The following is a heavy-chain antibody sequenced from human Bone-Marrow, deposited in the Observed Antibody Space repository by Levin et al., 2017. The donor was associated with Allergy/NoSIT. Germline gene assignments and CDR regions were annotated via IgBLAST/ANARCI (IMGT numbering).Heavy chain of an antibody. Sequence: LSLPCAASGFTFDDSAMHWVRQAPGKGLEWVSGISWNSGSIGYADSVKGRFTISRDNAKNSLYLQMNSLRAEDTALYYCAKGSSGSYFDLDYWGQGTLVTVSS. V-gene: IGHV3-9*01. D-gene: IGHD1-26*01. CDR3: AKGSSGSYFDLDY. J-gene: IGHJ4*02. CDR2: ISWNSGSI. CDR1: GFTFDDSA.